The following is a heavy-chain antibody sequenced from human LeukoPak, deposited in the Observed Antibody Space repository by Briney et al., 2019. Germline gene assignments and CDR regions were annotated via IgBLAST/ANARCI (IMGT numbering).Heavy chain of an antibody. D-gene: IGHD3-22*01. J-gene: IGHJ4*02. CDR3: ARDLSSGRDY. CDR2: MCGTAGCT. Sequence: GGSLRLSCAASGFTFYMYAMSWVRQAPGKGLEWVASMCGTAGCTFYPDSVKGRFTISRDNAKNSRYLQMNSLRAEDTAVYYCARDLSSGRDYWGQGTLVTVSS. V-gene: IGHV3-23*01. CDR1: GFTFYMYA.